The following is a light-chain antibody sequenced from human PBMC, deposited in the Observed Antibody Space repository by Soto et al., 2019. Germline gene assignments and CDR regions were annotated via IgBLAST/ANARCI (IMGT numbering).Light chain of an antibody. CDR1: QSISAW. V-gene: IGKV1-5*03. CDR2: KAS. CDR3: HQYDNTPQT. Sequence: DIQMTESPSTLSASVGDRVIINCRASQSISAWLAWYQQKPGKAPRLLIYKASTLEIGVPSRFSGSGSGTEFTLTISSLEPEDFAVYYCHQYDNTPQTFGQGTKVDIK. J-gene: IGKJ2*01.